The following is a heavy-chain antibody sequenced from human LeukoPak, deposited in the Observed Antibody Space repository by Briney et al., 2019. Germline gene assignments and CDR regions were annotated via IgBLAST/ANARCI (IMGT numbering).Heavy chain of an antibody. CDR1: EGIFSSYA. D-gene: IGHD5-12*01. J-gene: IGHJ4*02. CDR2: IIPILGIA. Sequence: SVKVSCKASEGIFSSYAISWVRQAPGQGLEWMGRIIPILGIANYAQKFQGRVTITADKSTSTAYMELSSLRSEDTAVYYCARIGEMATIADYWGQGTLVTVSS. CDR3: ARIGEMATIADY. V-gene: IGHV1-69*04.